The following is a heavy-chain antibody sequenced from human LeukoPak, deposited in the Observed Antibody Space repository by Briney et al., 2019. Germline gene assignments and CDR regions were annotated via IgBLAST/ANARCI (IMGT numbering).Heavy chain of an antibody. D-gene: IGHD2-8*01. CDR1: GGSFSGYY. V-gene: IGHV4-34*01. CDR2: INHSGST. J-gene: IGHJ5*02. CDR3: ARRGRRIVLMVYAPNWFDP. Sequence: SETLSLTCAVYGGSFSGYYWSWSRQPPGKGLEGIGEINHSGSTNYNPSLKRRVTISVDTSKNQFSLTLSSVTAADTAVYYCARRGRRIVLMVYAPNWFDPWGQGTLVTVSS.